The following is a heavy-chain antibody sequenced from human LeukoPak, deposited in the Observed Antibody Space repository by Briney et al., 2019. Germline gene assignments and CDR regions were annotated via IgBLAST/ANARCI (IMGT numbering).Heavy chain of an antibody. Sequence: ASVKVSCKASGYTFTSYYMHWVRQAPGQGLEWMGIINPSGGSTSYAQKFQGRVTMTRDTSTSTVYMELSSLRSEDTAVHYCARGGPYNWNDYDAFDIWGQETMVTVSS. CDR2: INPSGGST. CDR3: ARGGPYNWNDYDAFDI. D-gene: IGHD1-1*01. V-gene: IGHV1-46*01. CDR1: GYTFTSYY. J-gene: IGHJ3*02.